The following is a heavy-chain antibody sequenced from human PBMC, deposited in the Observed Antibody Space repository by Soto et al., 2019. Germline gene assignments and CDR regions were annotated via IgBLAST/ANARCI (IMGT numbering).Heavy chain of an antibody. CDR1: GFTFSSYA. J-gene: IGHJ4*02. CDR3: AKDHESGGYCTNGVCYMFFPSMDY. Sequence: GGSLRLSCAASGFTFSSYAMSWVRQAPGKGLEWVSAISGSGGSTYYADSVKGRFTISRDNSKNTLYLQMNSLRAEDTAVYYCAKDHESGGYCTNGVCYMFFPSMDYWGQGTLVTVSS. D-gene: IGHD2-8*01. V-gene: IGHV3-23*01. CDR2: ISGSGGST.